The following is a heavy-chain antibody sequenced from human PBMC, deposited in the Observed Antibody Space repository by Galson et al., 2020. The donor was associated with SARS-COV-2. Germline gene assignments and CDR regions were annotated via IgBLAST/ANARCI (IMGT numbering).Heavy chain of an antibody. J-gene: IGHJ5*01. D-gene: IGHD2-15*01. V-gene: IGHV4-4*02. CDR1: GGSISSSNF. Sequence: SETLSLTCGVSGGSISSSNFWTWVRQPPGKGLEWIGEVYHHGLTHYNPSLESRATISVDKSKNQFSLSLRSMTAADTAVYYCVREYTRDCSGDSGGGCYAPGWFDPWGQGTLVTVSS. CDR3: VREYTRDCSGDSGGGCYAPGWFDP. CDR2: VYHHGLT.